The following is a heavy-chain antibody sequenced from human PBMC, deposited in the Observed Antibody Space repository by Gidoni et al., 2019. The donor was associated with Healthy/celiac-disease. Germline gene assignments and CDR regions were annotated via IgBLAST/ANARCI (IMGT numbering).Heavy chain of an antibody. CDR2: ISSSSSYI. V-gene: IGHV3-21*01. Sequence: EVQLVESGGGLVKPGGSLRLSCAASGFTFSSYSMNWVRQAPGKGLEWVSSISSSSSYIYYADSVKGRFTISRDNAKNSLYLQMNSLRAEDTAVYYCARDYYDSSGYYYVNYFDYWGQGTLVTVSS. CDR1: GFTFSSYS. D-gene: IGHD3-22*01. CDR3: ARDYYDSSGYYYVNYFDY. J-gene: IGHJ4*02.